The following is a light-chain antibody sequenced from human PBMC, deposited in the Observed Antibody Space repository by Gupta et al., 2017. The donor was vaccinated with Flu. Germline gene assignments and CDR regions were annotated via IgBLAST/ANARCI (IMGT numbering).Light chain of an antibody. J-gene: IGLJ2*01. Sequence: NIGAGYDVHWYQLLPGTAPKLLLYDNSNRPSGVPDRFSGSKSGTSASLAITGLQAEDAADYYCQSYDSSLSGSKVFGGGTKLTVV. CDR1: NIGAGYD. CDR2: DNS. V-gene: IGLV1-40*01. CDR3: QSYDSSLSGSKV.